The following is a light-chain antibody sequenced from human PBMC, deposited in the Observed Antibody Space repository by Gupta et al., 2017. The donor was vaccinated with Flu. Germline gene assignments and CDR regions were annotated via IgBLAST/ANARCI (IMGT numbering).Light chain of an antibody. Sequence: KVTIACSGNSSNVEYNFVSWYQQFPGLAPKLLIYDDVDRPSGIPDRFSGSKSGTSATLNITGLQTGDEADYYCATWDASLSGVVFGGGTKLTVL. CDR1: SSNVEYNF. CDR3: ATWDASLSGVV. V-gene: IGLV1-51*01. J-gene: IGLJ2*01. CDR2: DDV.